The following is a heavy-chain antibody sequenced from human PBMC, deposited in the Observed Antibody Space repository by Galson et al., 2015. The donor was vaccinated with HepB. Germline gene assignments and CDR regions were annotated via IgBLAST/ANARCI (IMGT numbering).Heavy chain of an antibody. Sequence: SVKVSCKASGYTFNSYDIYWVRQAPGQRLEFMAWINAGHGNTYYSQRFQGRVTITRDTSATTVYMELSSLRSEDTAVYYCARNGGGLVYWGQETLVTVSS. CDR1: GYTFNSYD. J-gene: IGHJ4*02. V-gene: IGHV1-3*01. CDR2: INAGHGNT. CDR3: ARNGGGLVY. D-gene: IGHD3-16*01.